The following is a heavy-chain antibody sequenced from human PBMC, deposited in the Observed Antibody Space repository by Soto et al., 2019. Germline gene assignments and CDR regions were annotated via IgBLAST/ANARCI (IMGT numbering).Heavy chain of an antibody. CDR2: IYQSGST. CDR1: GGSISDSLW. V-gene: IGHV4-4*02. Sequence: QVQLQESGPGLVKPSGTLSVTCAVSGGSISDSLWWNWVRQPPGKGLEWIGEIYQSGSTHYSPSLKSRVTISIDKSNNLLSLRLTSVTAADTAVYYCARPVTDDTGNYFGGLDIWGPGTTVTVSS. D-gene: IGHD3-22*01. J-gene: IGHJ6*02. CDR3: ARPVTDDTGNYFGGLDI.